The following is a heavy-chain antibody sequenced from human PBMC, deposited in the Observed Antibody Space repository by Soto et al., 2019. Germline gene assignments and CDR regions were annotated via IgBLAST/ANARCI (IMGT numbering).Heavy chain of an antibody. CDR2: IIPILGIA. J-gene: IGHJ4*02. V-gene: IGHV1-69*02. CDR3: ASSRVATITFYPY. CDR1: GGTFSSYT. D-gene: IGHD5-12*01. Sequence: SLKVSCKASGGTFSSYTISWVRQAPGQGLEWMGRIIPILGIANYAQKFQGRVTITADKSTSTAYMELSSLRSEDTAVYYCASSRVATITFYPYWGQGTLVTVSS.